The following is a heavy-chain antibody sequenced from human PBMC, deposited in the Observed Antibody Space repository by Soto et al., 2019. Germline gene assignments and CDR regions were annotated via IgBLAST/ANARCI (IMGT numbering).Heavy chain of an antibody. CDR3: ARGDYYDSSGYLNY. J-gene: IGHJ4*02. Sequence: SENLSLTCTVSGGSISSGDYYWSWIRQPPGKGLEWIGYIYYSGSTYYNPSLKSRVTISVDTSKNQFSLKLSSVTAADTAVYYCARGDYYDSSGYLNYWGQGTLVTVSS. CDR1: GGSISSGDYY. D-gene: IGHD3-22*01. V-gene: IGHV4-30-4*01. CDR2: IYYSGST.